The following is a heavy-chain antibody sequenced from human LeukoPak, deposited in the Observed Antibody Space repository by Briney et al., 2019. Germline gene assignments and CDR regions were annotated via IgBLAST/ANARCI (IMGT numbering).Heavy chain of an antibody. CDR1: GYTFTGYY. D-gene: IGHD2-2*01. Sequence: GASVKVSCKASGYTFTGYYMHWVRQAPGQGLEWMGWISPNSGGTNYAQKFQGRVTMTRDTSISTAYMELSRLRSDDTAVYYCARDWYCSSTSCYSDQDYWGQGTLVTASS. V-gene: IGHV1-2*02. CDR3: ARDWYCSSTSCYSDQDY. CDR2: ISPNSGGT. J-gene: IGHJ4*02.